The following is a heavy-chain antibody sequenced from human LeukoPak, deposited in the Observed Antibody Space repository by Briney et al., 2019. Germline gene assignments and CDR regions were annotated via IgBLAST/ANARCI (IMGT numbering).Heavy chain of an antibody. CDR3: ARGPFHAYSSGWYGSYYYYYYMDV. V-gene: IGHV1-69*05. Sequence: SVKVSCKASGGTFSSYAISWVRQAPGQGLEWMGGIIPIFGTANYAQKLQGRVTMTTDTSTSTAYMELRSLRSEDTAVYYCARGPFHAYSSGWYGSYYYYYYMDVWGKGTTVTVSS. CDR1: GGTFSSYA. D-gene: IGHD6-19*01. CDR2: IIPIFGTA. J-gene: IGHJ6*03.